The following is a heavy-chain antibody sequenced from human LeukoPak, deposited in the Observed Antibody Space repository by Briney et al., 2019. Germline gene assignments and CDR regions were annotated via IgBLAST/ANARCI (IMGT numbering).Heavy chain of an antibody. Sequence: PGGSLRLSCTVSGFTVSSNSWSWVRQAPGKGLEWVSFIYSSVTHYSDSVKGRFTISRDNSRNTLFLQMNSLRAEDTAVYYCARRAGAYSHPYDYWGQGTLVTVSS. CDR1: GFTVSSNS. J-gene: IGHJ4*02. CDR3: ARRAGAYSHPYDY. D-gene: IGHD4/OR15-4a*01. CDR2: IYSSVT. V-gene: IGHV3-53*01.